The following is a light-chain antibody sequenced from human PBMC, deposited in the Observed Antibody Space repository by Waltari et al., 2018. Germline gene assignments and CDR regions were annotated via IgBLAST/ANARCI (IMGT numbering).Light chain of an antibody. CDR2: AAS. CDR3: QQADSFPFT. J-gene: IGKJ3*01. Sequence: IQMTQSPSSVSASAGDRVTLPCRASQGISSWLAWYQQKPGKAPKRLNYAASSLQSGVPSRFSGSGSGTDFTLTITSLQPEDFATYFCQQADSFPFTFGPGTKVDIK. CDR1: QGISSW. V-gene: IGKV1-12*01.